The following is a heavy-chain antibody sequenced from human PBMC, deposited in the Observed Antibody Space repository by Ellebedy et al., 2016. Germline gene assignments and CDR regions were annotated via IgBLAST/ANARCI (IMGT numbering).Heavy chain of an antibody. Sequence: ASVKVSXXASGYTFTGYYMHWVRQAPGQGLEWMGWINPNSGGTNYAQKFQGRVTMTRDTSISTAYMELSRLRSDDTAVYYCASGYCSGGGCRYYYYYGMDVWGQGTTVTVSS. CDR1: GYTFTGYY. V-gene: IGHV1-2*02. CDR2: INPNSGGT. J-gene: IGHJ6*02. CDR3: ASGYCSGGGCRYYYYYGMDV. D-gene: IGHD2-15*01.